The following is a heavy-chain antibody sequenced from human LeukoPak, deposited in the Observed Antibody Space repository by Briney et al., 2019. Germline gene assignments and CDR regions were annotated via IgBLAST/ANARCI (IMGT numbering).Heavy chain of an antibody. CDR3: TRVGYIDEGIDY. CDR1: GFAFSNHA. CDR2: IKQDGSKK. Sequence: GGSLRLSCTASGFAFSNHAMSWVRQAPGKGLEWVANIKQDGSKKSYVDSVKGRFTISRDNAKNSLYLQMNSLRAEDTAIYYCTRVGYIDEGIDYWGQGTLVTVSS. D-gene: IGHD5-24*01. V-gene: IGHV3-7*04. J-gene: IGHJ4*02.